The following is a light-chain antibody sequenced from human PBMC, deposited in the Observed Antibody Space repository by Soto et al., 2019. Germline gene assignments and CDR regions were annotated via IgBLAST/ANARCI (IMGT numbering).Light chain of an antibody. V-gene: IGKV1-27*01. CDR3: QQYNSYSGT. CDR1: QGIGKN. Sequence: DIQMTQSPSSLSTSVGDTVTITCRASQGIGKNLAWYQQKPGKVPKVLIYTASTLHSGVPSRFSGSGSGTEFTLTISSLQPDDFATYYCQQYNSYSGTFGQGTKVEIK. CDR2: TAS. J-gene: IGKJ1*01.